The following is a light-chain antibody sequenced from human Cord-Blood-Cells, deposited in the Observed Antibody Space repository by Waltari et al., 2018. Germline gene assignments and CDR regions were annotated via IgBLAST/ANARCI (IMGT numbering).Light chain of an antibody. V-gene: IGLV1-47*01. CDR1: SSNIGSNY. CDR3: AAWDDSLSAPV. J-gene: IGLJ2*01. CDR2: RNN. Sequence: QSVLTQPPSASGTPGQRVTISCSGSSSNIGSNYVYWYQQLPGTAPKLLIYRNNPRPSGVPDRFSGSTSGTSASLAISGLRSEDEADYYCAAWDDSLSAPVFGGGTKLTVL.